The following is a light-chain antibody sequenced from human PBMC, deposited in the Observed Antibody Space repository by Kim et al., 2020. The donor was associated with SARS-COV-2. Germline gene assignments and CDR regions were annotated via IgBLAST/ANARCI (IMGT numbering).Light chain of an antibody. Sequence: VERPTLSCRASQGVSDNLAWYHQKPGQAPRLLIYGSSTRATGIPARFSGSVSGAEFTLTISSLQSEDFGVYYCQQYNNWPPNLLTFGGGTKVDIK. J-gene: IGKJ4*01. CDR2: GSS. CDR1: QGVSDN. V-gene: IGKV3-15*01. CDR3: QQYNNWPPNLLT.